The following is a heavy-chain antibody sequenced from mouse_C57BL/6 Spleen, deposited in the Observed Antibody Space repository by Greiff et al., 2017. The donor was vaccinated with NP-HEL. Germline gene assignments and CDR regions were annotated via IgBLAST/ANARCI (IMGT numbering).Heavy chain of an antibody. CDR2: IWTGGGT. V-gene: IGHV2-9-1*01. D-gene: IGHD1-1*01. J-gene: IGHJ1*03. CDR1: GFSLTSYA. CDR3: ARIYYYGSSRYFDV. Sequence: VHLVESGPGLVAPSQSLSITCTVSGFSLTSYAISWVRQPPGKGLEWLGVIWTGGGTNYNSALKSRLSISKDNTKSQVFLKMNSLQTDDTARYYCARIYYYGSSRYFDVWGTGTTVTVSS.